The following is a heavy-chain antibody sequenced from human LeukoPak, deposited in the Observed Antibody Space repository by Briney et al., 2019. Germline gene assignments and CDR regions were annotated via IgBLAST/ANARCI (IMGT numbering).Heavy chain of an antibody. CDR3: ARESPAICFDY. J-gene: IGHJ4*02. V-gene: IGHV4-31*03. CDR2: IYYSGST. D-gene: IGHD2-2*01. Sequence: SETLSLTCTVSGGSISSGGYYWRWIRQHPGKGLEWIGYIYYSGSTYYNPSLKSRVTISVDTSKNQFSLKLSSVTAADTAVYYCARESPAICFDYWGQGTLVTVSS. CDR1: GGSISSGGYY.